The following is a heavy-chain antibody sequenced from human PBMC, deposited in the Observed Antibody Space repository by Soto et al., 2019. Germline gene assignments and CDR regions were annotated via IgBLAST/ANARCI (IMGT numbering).Heavy chain of an antibody. CDR2: IWYDGSNK. CDR1: GFTFSSYG. D-gene: IGHD3-10*01. V-gene: IGHV3-33*01. J-gene: IGHJ4*02. CDR3: ARGPDLEFTFDY. Sequence: QVQLVESGGGVVQPGRSLRLSCAASGFTFSSYGRHWVRQAPGKGLEWVAVIWYDGSNKYYADSVKGRFTISRDNSKNTLYLQMNSLRAEDTAVYYCARGPDLEFTFDYWGQGTLVTVSS.